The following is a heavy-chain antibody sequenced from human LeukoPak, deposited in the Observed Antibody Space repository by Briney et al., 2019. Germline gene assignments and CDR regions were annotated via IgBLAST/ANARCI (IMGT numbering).Heavy chain of an antibody. D-gene: IGHD3-3*01. Sequence: PGGSLRLSCAASGFTVSSNYMSWASQAPGKGLEWVSAITSDGSTYSADSVKGRFTISRDNSKNTLYLQMNSLRAEDTAVYYCARVVYYDFWSGYFDYWGQGTLVTVSS. CDR1: GFTVSSNY. CDR2: ITSDGST. V-gene: IGHV3-66*02. J-gene: IGHJ4*02. CDR3: ARVVYYDFWSGYFDY.